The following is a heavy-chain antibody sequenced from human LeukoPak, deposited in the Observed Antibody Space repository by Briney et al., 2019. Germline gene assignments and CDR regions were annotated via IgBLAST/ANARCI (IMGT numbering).Heavy chain of an antibody. CDR3: ARLGARQMLEY. Sequence: PGRSLRLSCAASGFTFSSYGMHWVRQAPGKGLEWVAVIWYDGSNKYYADSVKGRFTVSRDNAKNSLYLQMNSLRAEDTAVYYCARLGARQMLEYWGQGTLVTVSS. V-gene: IGHV3-33*01. D-gene: IGHD4-17*01. CDR1: GFTFSSYG. CDR2: IWYDGSNK. J-gene: IGHJ4*02.